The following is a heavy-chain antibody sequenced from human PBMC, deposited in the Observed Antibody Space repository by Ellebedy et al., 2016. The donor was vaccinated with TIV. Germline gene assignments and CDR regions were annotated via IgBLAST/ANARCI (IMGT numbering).Heavy chain of an antibody. V-gene: IGHV1-18*04. D-gene: IGHD2-21*01. Sequence: AASVKVSCKTSGYTFTNYGISWVRQAPGQGLEWMAWISVDNGYTRFEQNLQGRVTVTTDTSTNPAYMELRSLTSDDTAVYYCARRGADCGGDCFDYWGQGTLVTVSS. CDR3: ARRGADCGGDCFDY. J-gene: IGHJ4*02. CDR1: GYTFTNYG. CDR2: ISVDNGYT.